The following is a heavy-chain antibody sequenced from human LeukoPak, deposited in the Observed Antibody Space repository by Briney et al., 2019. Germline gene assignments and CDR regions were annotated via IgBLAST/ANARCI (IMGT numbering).Heavy chain of an antibody. D-gene: IGHD6-13*01. J-gene: IGHJ5*02. Sequence: SETLSLTCTVSGGSISSYFWTWIRQPPGKGLEWIGEIERGGSTVYSPTLKSRVTMSLDTSKIQFSLRLTSVTAADTAVYFCARRGLAGSSWSWFDPWGQGTLVTVSS. CDR2: IERGGST. V-gene: IGHV4-34*01. CDR3: ARRGLAGSSWSWFDP. CDR1: GGSISSYF.